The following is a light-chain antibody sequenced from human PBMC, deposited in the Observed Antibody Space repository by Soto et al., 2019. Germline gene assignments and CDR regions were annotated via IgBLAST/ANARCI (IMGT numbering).Light chain of an antibody. J-gene: IGLJ3*02. CDR1: SSDIGAGYR. V-gene: IGLV1-40*01. Sequence: QSVLTQPPSVSGAPGERVTISCTGSSSDIGAGYRVRWYQQVPGTAPQLLIYDNTNRPSGVSVRFSGSKSGTSASLAISGLQAEDEAEYYCQSFDKYLSAVVFGGGTKLTVL. CDR3: QSFDKYLSAVV. CDR2: DNT.